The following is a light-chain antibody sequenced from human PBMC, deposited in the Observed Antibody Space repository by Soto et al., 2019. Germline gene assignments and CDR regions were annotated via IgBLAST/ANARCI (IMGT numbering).Light chain of an antibody. J-gene: IGKJ4*01. Sequence: PGERATLSCRASQSISSGYLAGYQQRPGQAPRLLISGASNRATGIPDRFSGSGSGTDFTLTISRLEPEDFAVYYCQQYGGSPLVTFGGGTKVEIK. CDR1: QSISSGY. CDR2: GAS. CDR3: QQYGGSPLVT. V-gene: IGKV3-20*01.